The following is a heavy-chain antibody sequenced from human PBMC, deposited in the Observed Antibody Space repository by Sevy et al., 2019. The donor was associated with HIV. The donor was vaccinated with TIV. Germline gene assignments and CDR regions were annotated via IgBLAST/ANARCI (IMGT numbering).Heavy chain of an antibody. CDR3: ARCQPDNYYHDGAVYYGLLFDH. CDR1: GFTLVDFW. J-gene: IGHJ4*02. Sequence: GGSRKPSWAASGFTLVDFWLRGARRVPGRGRGGVATIKQGGSKTNYADSVKGRFSISRDNAKNSLYLQMNSLRAEDTAVYYCARCQPDNYYHDGAVYYGLLFDHWGQGALVTVSS. D-gene: IGHD3-9*01. CDR2: IKQGGSKT. V-gene: IGHV3-7*01.